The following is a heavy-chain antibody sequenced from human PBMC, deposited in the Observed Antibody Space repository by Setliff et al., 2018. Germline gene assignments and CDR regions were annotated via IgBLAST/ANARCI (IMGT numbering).Heavy chain of an antibody. D-gene: IGHD2-15*01. Sequence: DSVKVSCKASGYILNSYGISWVRQAPGQGLEWMGWISSYNDITNYAQRFQGRVTLTTDMSTSAAYMELRSLGSDDTAVYYCAISTLSICSGGTCPNVFDVWGQGTMVTVSS. J-gene: IGHJ3*01. CDR2: ISSYNDIT. V-gene: IGHV1-18*01. CDR1: GYILNSYG. CDR3: AISTLSICSGGTCPNVFDV.